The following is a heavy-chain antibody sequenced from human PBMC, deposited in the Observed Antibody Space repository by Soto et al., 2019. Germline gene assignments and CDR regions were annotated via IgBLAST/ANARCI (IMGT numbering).Heavy chain of an antibody. D-gene: IGHD2-15*01. CDR1: GYTFTSFG. J-gene: IGHJ4*02. CDR3: ARARYCSGGSCYTSHFDF. CDR2: ISAYNGNT. Sequence: ASVKVSCKASGYTFTSFGFSWVRQCPGQGLEWLGWISAYNGNTNYAQKFQGRVTMTTDTSTNTTYMELRRLRSDDTAVDYCARARYCSGGSCYTSHFDFWGQGTPVTVSS. V-gene: IGHV1-18*01.